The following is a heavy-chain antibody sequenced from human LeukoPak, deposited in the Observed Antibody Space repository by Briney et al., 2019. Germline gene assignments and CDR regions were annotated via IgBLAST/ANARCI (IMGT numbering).Heavy chain of an antibody. CDR1: GFSLSTSGVG. J-gene: IGHJ4*02. CDR2: IYWNDDK. D-gene: IGHD3-22*01. CDR3: AHTRGRSGYYFDFDF. V-gene: IGHV2-5*01. Sequence: SGPTLVKPTQTLTLTCTFSGFSLSTSGVGVGWIRQPPGKALEWPALIYWNDDKPYSPPLKSRLTLTKDTSKNQVVLKLTNVDPEDTAIYYCAHTRGRSGYYFDFDFWGQGTLVTVSS.